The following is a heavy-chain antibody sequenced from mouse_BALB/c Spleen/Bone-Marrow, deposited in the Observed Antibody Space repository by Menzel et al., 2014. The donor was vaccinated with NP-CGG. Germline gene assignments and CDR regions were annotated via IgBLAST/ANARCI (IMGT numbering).Heavy chain of an antibody. V-gene: IGHV1-69*02. CDR1: GYTFTSYW. J-gene: IGHJ2*01. D-gene: IGHD4-1*01. CDR3: ARNWVYFDY. CDR2: IDPSDSET. Sequence: QVQLQQSGAGLAKPGAPVKLSCKASGYTFTSYWMNWVKQRPGRGLEWIGRIDPSDSETHYNQKFKDKATLTVDKSSSTAYIQLSSLTSEDSAVYYCARNWVYFDYWGQGTTLTVSS.